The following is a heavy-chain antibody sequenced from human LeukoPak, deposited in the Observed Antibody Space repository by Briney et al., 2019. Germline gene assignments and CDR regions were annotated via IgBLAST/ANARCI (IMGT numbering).Heavy chain of an antibody. D-gene: IGHD2-2*01. CDR1: GYSFTSYW. J-gene: IGHJ4*02. Sequence: PGESLKISCKGSGYSFTSYWIGWVRQMPGKGLEWMGIIYPGDADTRYSPSFQGQVTISADKSISTAYLQWSSLKASDTAMYYCARLLGYCSSTSCYGLDYWGQGTLVTVSS. V-gene: IGHV5-51*01. CDR2: IYPGDADT. CDR3: ARLLGYCSSTSCYGLDY.